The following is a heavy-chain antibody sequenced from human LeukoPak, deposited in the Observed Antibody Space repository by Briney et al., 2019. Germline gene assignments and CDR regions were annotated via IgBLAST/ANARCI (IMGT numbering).Heavy chain of an antibody. J-gene: IGHJ3*02. CDR2: ISYDGSNK. CDR1: GFTFSSYA. V-gene: IGHV3-30*14. D-gene: IGHD3-10*02. CDR3: ARTTLISSGAFDI. Sequence: GGSLRLSCAASGFTFSSYAMHWVRQAPGKGLEWVAVISYDGSNKYYADSVKGRFTISRDNSKNTLYLQMNSLRAEDTAVYYCARTTLISSGAFDIWGQGTMVTVSS.